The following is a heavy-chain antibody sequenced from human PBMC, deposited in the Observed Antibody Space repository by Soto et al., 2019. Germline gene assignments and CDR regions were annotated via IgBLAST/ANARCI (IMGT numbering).Heavy chain of an antibody. CDR3: AGHYWGARGAFDI. Sequence: TGESLKISCKGSGYSFTIYWIGWVRQMPGKGLEWMGIIYPGDSDTRYSPSFQGQVTISADKSISTAYLQWSSLKASDTAMYYCAGHYWGARGAFDIWGQGTMVTVSS. CDR2: IYPGDSDT. V-gene: IGHV5-51*01. J-gene: IGHJ3*02. CDR1: GYSFTIYW. D-gene: IGHD3-16*01.